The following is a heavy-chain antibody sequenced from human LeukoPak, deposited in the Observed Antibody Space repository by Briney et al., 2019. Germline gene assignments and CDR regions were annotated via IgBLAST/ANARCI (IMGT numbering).Heavy chain of an antibody. CDR2: ISYVGSNK. V-gene: IGHV3-30-3*01. CDR1: GFTFSSYA. Sequence: PGRSLRLSCAAFGFTFSSYAMHWVRQAPGKGLEWVAVISYVGSNKYYADSVKGRFTISRDNSKNTLYLQMNSLRAEDTAVYYCARETYYYDSSGYDNFDYWGQGTLVTVSS. D-gene: IGHD3-22*01. J-gene: IGHJ4*02. CDR3: ARETYYYDSSGYDNFDY.